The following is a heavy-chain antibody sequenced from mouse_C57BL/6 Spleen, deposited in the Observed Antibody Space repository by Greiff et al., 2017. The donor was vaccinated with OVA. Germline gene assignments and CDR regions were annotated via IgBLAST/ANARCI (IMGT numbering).Heavy chain of an antibody. V-gene: IGHV1-50*01. D-gene: IGHD1-1*01. CDR3: ARGYYYGSSYVGNFDY. CDR2: IDPSDSYT. Sequence: QVQLQQPGAELVKPGASVKLSCKASGYTFTSYWMQWVKQRPGQGLEWIGEIDPSDSYTNYNQKFKGKATLTVDTSSSTAYMQLSSLTSEDSAVYYCARGYYYGSSYVGNFDYWGQGTTLTVSS. J-gene: IGHJ2*01. CDR1: GYTFTSYW.